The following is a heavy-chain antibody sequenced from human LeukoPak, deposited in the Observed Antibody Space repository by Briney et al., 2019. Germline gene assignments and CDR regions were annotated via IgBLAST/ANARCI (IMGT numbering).Heavy chain of an antibody. CDR2: ISYDGSNK. CDR3: ARVSARGYDY. D-gene: IGHD5-18*01. J-gene: IGHJ4*02. V-gene: IGHV3-30*03. Sequence: PGGSLRLSCAASGFTFSSYGMHWVRQAPGKGLEWVAVISYDGSNKYYADSVKGRFTISRDNSKNTLYLQMNSLRVEDTAMYYCARVSARGYDYWGRGTLVTVSS. CDR1: GFTFSSYG.